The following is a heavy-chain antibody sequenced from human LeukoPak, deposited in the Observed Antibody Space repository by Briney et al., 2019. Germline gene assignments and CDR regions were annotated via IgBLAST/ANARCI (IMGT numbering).Heavy chain of an antibody. CDR3: ARVPATGNYNQYGMDV. V-gene: IGHV3-53*01. CDR1: GFTVRSNY. CDR2: IYSDGTT. Sequence: GGSLRLSCAASGFTVRSNYMSWVRQAPGKGLEWVSVIYSDGTTYYADSVKGRFSISRDNSKNTLYLQMNSLRAEDTAVYYCARVPATGNYNQYGMDVWGQGTTVIVSS. J-gene: IGHJ6*01. D-gene: IGHD1-1*01.